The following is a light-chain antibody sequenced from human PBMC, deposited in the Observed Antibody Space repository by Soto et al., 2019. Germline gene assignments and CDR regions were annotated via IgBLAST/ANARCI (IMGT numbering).Light chain of an antibody. Sequence: QAVVTQSPSASGTPGQRVTISCSGSRSNIGRNFAYWYQHVPGTAPRLLIQRNNERPSGVPDRFSGSKSGTSVSLAISGLRSDDEATYYCAARDDSLSGHWVFGGGTKLTVL. CDR1: RSNIGRNF. CDR2: RNN. J-gene: IGLJ3*02. V-gene: IGLV1-47*01. CDR3: AARDDSLSGHWV.